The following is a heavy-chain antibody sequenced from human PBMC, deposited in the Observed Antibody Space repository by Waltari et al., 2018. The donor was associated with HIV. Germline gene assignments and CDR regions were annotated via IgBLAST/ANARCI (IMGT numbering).Heavy chain of an antibody. CDR1: GYTFTGYY. CDR2: INPNSGGT. J-gene: IGHJ4*02. V-gene: IGHV1-2*02. Sequence: QVQLVQSGAEVKKPGASVKVSCKASGYTFTGYYLHWVRQAPGQGLEWMGWINPNSGGTNYAKKFQGRVTMTRDTSISTAYMELSRLRSDDTAVYYWARDYYDSSGYFGYWGQGTLVTVSS. CDR3: ARDYYDSSGYFGY. D-gene: IGHD3-22*01.